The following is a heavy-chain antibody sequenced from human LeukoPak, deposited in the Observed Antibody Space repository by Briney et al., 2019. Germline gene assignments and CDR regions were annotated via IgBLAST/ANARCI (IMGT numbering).Heavy chain of an antibody. CDR2: ISYDGSNK. V-gene: IGHV3-30*18. Sequence: GKSLRLSCAASGFTFNNYGMHWVRQAPGKGLEWVAVISYDGSNKYYADSVKGRFTISRDNSKNTLYLQMNSLRAEDTAVYYCANNFDYWGQGTLVTVSS. CDR1: GFTFNNYG. CDR3: ANNFDY. J-gene: IGHJ4*02.